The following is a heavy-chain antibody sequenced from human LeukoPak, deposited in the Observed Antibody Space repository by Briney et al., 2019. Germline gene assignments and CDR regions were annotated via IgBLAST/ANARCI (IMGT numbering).Heavy chain of an antibody. CDR2: ITASGGTT. Sequence: GGSLRLSCAASGFSFSSYAMTWVRQTPGKGLEWVSAITASGGTTYYADSVKGRFTISRDNSKNTLYLQMNSLRAEDTAIYYCAKDGGMVATIGGGFDYWGPGSLVTVSS. V-gene: IGHV3-23*01. CDR1: GFSFSSYA. CDR3: AKDGGMVATIGGGFDY. D-gene: IGHD5-12*01. J-gene: IGHJ4*02.